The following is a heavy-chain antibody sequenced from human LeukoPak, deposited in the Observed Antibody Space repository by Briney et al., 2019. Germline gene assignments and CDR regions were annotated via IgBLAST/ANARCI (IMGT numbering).Heavy chain of an antibody. CDR2: IGGNGAT. CDR1: GFTFSTSA. J-gene: IGHJ4*02. Sequence: GGSLRLSCVGSGFTFSTSAMSWVRQAPGKGLEWVSAIGGNGATYYAESVKGRFTISRDTSRNTLYLQMNSLRAEYTAVYNCARHSSQGTFDNWGQGTLVTVSS. V-gene: IGHV3-23*01. D-gene: IGHD1-1*01. CDR3: ARHSSQGTFDN.